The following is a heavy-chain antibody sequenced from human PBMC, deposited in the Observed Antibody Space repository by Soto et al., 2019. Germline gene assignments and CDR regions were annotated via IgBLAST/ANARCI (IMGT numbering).Heavy chain of an antibody. Sequence: QVQLVQSGAEVKKPGASVKVSCKASGYTFTSYYMHWVRHAPGQGLEWMGIINPSGGSTSYAQKFQGRVTMTRDTSTSTVYMELSSLRSEDTAVYYCARGYSYGYRSYGMDVWGQGTTVTVSS. J-gene: IGHJ6*02. CDR3: ARGYSYGYRSYGMDV. D-gene: IGHD5-18*01. CDR2: INPSGGST. CDR1: GYTFTSYY. V-gene: IGHV1-46*01.